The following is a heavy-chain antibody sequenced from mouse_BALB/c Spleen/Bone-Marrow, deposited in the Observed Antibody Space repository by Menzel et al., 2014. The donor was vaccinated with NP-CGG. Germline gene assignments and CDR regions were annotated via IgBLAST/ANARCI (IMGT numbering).Heavy chain of an antibody. CDR3: AGHYGSSYGTMDC. D-gene: IGHD1-1*01. J-gene: IGHJ4*01. Sequence: LVKTGASVKISCKASGYSFTGYYMHWVKQSHGQSLEWIGYISCYNGATSYNQKFKGKTTFTVYTSSSTAYMQCNSLTSEDSAVYYCAGHYGSSYGTMDCWGQVTSVSAS. V-gene: IGHV1S34*01. CDR2: ISCYNGAT. CDR1: GYSFTGYY.